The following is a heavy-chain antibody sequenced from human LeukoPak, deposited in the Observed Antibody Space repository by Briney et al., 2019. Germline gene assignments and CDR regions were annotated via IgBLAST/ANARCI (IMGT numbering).Heavy chain of an antibody. V-gene: IGHV4-4*07. CDR3: ARGGGNRHFDS. CDR2: IHTTGST. Sequence: SETLSLTCSVSVGFTTYDYWNWIRQPAGKAPEWIGRIHTTGSTNYNPSLKSRLTMTLDKFKKQFSLKVTSMTAADTALYYCARGGGNRHFDSWGQGILVTVSS. D-gene: IGHD2-15*01. CDR1: VGFTTYDY. J-gene: IGHJ4*02.